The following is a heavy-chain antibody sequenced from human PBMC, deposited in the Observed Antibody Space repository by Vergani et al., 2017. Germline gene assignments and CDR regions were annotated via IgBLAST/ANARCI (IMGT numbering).Heavy chain of an antibody. D-gene: IGHD3-3*01. Sequence: QVQLQQWGAGLLKPSETLSLTCAVYGGSFSGYYWSWIRQPPGKGLEWIGEINHSGSTNYNPSLKSRVTISVDTSKNQFSLKLSSVTAADTAVYYCARGEYGYYLDYWGQGTLVTVSS. J-gene: IGHJ4*02. V-gene: IGHV4-34*01. CDR3: ARGEYGYYLDY. CDR2: INHSGST. CDR1: GGSFSGYY.